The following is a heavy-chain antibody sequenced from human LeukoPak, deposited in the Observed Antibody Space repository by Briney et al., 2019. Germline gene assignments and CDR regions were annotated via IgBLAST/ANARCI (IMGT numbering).Heavy chain of an antibody. CDR2: ISSSSSYI. Sequence: GGSLRLSCAASGFTFSSYSMNWVRQAPGKGLEWVSSISSSSSYIYYADSVKGRFTISRDNAKNSLYLQMNSPGAEDTAVYYCARSDTAMDDDWFDPWGQGTLVTVSS. V-gene: IGHV3-21*01. J-gene: IGHJ5*02. CDR1: GFTFSSYS. CDR3: ARSDTAMDDDWFDP. D-gene: IGHD5-18*01.